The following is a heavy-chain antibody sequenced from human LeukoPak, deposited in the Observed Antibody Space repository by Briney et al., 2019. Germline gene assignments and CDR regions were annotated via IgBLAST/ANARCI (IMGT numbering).Heavy chain of an antibody. V-gene: IGHV1-46*03. CDR3: ARARWDTVVVPAAISFDY. D-gene: IGHD2-2*02. J-gene: IGHJ4*02. CDR2: INPSGGST. Sequence: ASVKVSCKASGYTFTSYYMHWVRQAPGQGLEWMGIINPSGGSTSYAQKFQGRVTMTRDTSTSTVYMELSSLRSEDTAVYYCARARWDTVVVPAAISFDYWGQGTLVTVSS. CDR1: GYTFTSYY.